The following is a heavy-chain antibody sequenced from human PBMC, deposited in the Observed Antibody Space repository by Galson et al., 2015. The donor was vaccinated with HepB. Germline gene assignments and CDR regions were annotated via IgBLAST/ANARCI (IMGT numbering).Heavy chain of an antibody. J-gene: IGHJ4*02. CDR3: ASEPGRGSGSYELDY. CDR2: IYYSGST. V-gene: IGHV4-39*07. Sequence: LSLTCTVSGGSISSSSYYWGWIRQPPGKGLEWIGSIYYSGSTYYNPSLKSRVTISVDTSKNQFSLKLSSVTAADTAMYYCASEPGRGSGSYELDYWGQGTLVTVSS. D-gene: IGHD1-26*01. CDR1: GGSISSSSYY.